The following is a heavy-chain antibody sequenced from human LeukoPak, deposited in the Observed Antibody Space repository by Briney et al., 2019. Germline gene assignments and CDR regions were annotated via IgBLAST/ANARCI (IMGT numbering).Heavy chain of an antibody. CDR2: INSDGSST. J-gene: IGHJ4*02. CDR3: AKDSSGWTGGYFDY. V-gene: IGHV3-74*01. Sequence: GGSLRLSCAASGFTFSSYWMHWVRQAPGNGLVWVSRINSDGSSTSYADSVKGRFTISRDNSKNTLYLQMNSLRAEDTAVYYCAKDSSGWTGGYFDYWGQGTLVTVSS. D-gene: IGHD6-19*01. CDR1: GFTFSSYW.